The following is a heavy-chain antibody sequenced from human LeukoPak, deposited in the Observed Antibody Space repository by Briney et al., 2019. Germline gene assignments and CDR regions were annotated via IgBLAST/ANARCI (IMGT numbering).Heavy chain of an antibody. D-gene: IGHD3-16*02. J-gene: IGHJ4*02. CDR3: ARHIYVWGSYPDY. CDR2: IYYSGST. CDR1: GGSISSSSYD. Sequence: SETLSLTCTVAGGSISSSSYDWGWIRQPPGKGLEWFGSIYYSGSTYYNPSLKSRVTISVDTSKNQFSLKLSSVSAADTAVYYCARHIYVWGSYPDYWGQGTLVTVSS. V-gene: IGHV4-39*01.